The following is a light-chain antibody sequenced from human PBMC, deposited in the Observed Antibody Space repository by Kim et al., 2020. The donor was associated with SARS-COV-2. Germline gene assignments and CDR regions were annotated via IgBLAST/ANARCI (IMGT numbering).Light chain of an antibody. CDR1: QRVGSY. V-gene: IGKV3-11*01. CDR3: QQRSNWPIT. J-gene: IGKJ5*01. CDR2: DES. Sequence: FPHSEKASLSCRASQRVGSYLAWYQHKPGQAPRLLIYDESNRATGIPARFSGSGSGTDFTLSISSLEPEDFAVYYCQQRSNWPITFGQGTRLEIK.